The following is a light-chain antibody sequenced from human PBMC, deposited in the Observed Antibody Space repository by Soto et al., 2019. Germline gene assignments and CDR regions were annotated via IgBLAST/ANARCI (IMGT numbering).Light chain of an antibody. Sequence: EIVLTQSPATLSLSPGERATLSCRASQSVSSYLAWYQQKPGQAPRLLIYDASNRATGIPARFSGSGSGTGFTLTISSLESEDFAVYYCQQRSNWPLTFGPGTKVDIK. CDR3: QQRSNWPLT. CDR2: DAS. CDR1: QSVSSY. J-gene: IGKJ3*01. V-gene: IGKV3-11*01.